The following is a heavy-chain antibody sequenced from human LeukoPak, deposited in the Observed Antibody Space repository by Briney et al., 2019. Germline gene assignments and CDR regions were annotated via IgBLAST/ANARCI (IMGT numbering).Heavy chain of an antibody. Sequence: GGSLRLSCAASGFTFSGSAMHWVRQSSGKGLEWVGQIDKKDKGYATATAYAASVKGRFAISRDDSINTAYLQMKSLKTEDTALYYCTRDSGTYNWFDPWGQGTLVTVSS. J-gene: IGHJ5*02. CDR1: GFTFSGSA. CDR3: TRDSGTYNWFDP. D-gene: IGHD1-26*01. V-gene: IGHV3-73*01. CDR2: IDKKDKGYATAT.